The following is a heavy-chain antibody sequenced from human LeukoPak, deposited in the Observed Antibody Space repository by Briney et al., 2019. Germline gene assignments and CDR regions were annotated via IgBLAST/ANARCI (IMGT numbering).Heavy chain of an antibody. CDR1: GYTFTGYY. D-gene: IGHD2-15*01. CDR3: ARSVGIGWFDP. CDR2: INPNSGGT. Sequence: ASVKVSCKASGYTFTGYYMHWVRQAPGQGLEWMGWINPNSGGTNYAQKFQGRVTMTRDRSISAASMELSRMRSDGTAVHCCARSVGIGWFDPWGQGTLVTVSS. V-gene: IGHV1-2*02. J-gene: IGHJ5*02.